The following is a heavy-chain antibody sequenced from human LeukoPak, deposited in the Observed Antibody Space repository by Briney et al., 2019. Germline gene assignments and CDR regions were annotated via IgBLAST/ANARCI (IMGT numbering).Heavy chain of an antibody. Sequence: PGGSLRLSCAASGFTFSSYAMSWVRQAPGKGLEWVSAISGSGGSTYYADSVKGRFTISRDNSKNTLYLQMNSLRAEDTAVYYCAKAQGGIVVVPAAIRGWFDPWGQGTLVTASS. CDR3: AKAQGGIVVVPAAIRGWFDP. CDR2: ISGSGGST. CDR1: GFTFSSYA. V-gene: IGHV3-23*01. D-gene: IGHD2-2*02. J-gene: IGHJ5*02.